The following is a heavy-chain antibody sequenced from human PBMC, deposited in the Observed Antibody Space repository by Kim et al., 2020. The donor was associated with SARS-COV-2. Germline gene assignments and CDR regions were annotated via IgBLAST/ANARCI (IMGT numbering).Heavy chain of an antibody. CDR1: GGSISSGGYH. D-gene: IGHD3-10*01. CDR3: ARGMVRGKAY. J-gene: IGHJ4*02. Sequence: SETLSLTCTVSGGSISSGGYHWSWIRQHPGKGLEGIGYIYYSGSTYYNPSLKSRVTISVDTAKNQFSLKLSSVTAADTAVYYCARGMVRGKAYCGRGTL. V-gene: IGHV4-31*03. CDR2: IYYSGST.